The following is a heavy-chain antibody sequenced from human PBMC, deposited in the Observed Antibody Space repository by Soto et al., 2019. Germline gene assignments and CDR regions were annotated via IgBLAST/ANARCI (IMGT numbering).Heavy chain of an antibody. CDR2: ISAYNGNT. V-gene: IGHV1-18*01. J-gene: IGHJ4*02. CDR3: GRDRGDRVFDY. CDR1: GYTFTSYG. Sequence: ASVKVSSKASGYTFTSYGISWARQAPGQGLEWMGWISAYNGNTNYAQKLQGRVTMTTDTSTSTAYMELRSLRSDDTAVDYCGRDRGDRVFDYWGQGTLVTVSS. D-gene: IGHD7-27*01.